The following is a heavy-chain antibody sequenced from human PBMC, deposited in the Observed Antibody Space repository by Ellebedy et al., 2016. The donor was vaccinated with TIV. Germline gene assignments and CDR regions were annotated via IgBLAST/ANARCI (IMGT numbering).Heavy chain of an antibody. CDR3: ARDRYDGNKWKDVGDFDF. CDR2: IDPSGYSL. CDR1: ESTFTNYY. J-gene: IGHJ4*02. Sequence: ASVKVSXXASESTFTNYYIHWVRQAPGQGLEWMGIIDPSGYSLTYAQKFQGRVTMTRDTSTSTVYMELSSLRFEDTAMYYCARDRYDGNKWKDVGDFDFWGQGTQVTVSS. D-gene: IGHD1-1*01. V-gene: IGHV1-46*01.